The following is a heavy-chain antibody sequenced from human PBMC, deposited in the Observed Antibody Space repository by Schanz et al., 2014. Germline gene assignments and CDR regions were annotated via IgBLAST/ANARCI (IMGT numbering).Heavy chain of an antibody. CDR1: GFTVSAHY. CDR3: AKDQLANYRGSGYNWFDP. J-gene: IGHJ5*02. D-gene: IGHD3-10*01. V-gene: IGHV3-23*04. CDR2: ISGSGGDT. Sequence: EVQLVESGGGLVQPGGSLRLSCVVSGFTVSAHYMSWVHQAPGKGLEWVSVISGSGGDTYYADSVKGRFTISRDNSKNTLYLQMNSLRADDTAVYYCAKDQLANYRGSGYNWFDPWGQGTLVTVSS.